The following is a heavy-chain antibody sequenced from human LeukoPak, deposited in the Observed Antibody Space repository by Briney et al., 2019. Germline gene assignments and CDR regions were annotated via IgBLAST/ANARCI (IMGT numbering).Heavy chain of an antibody. Sequence: GGSLRLSCAASGFTFSSYGMHWVRQAPGKGLEWVAFIWYDGSNKYYVDSVKGRFTVSRDNSKNTLYLRMNSLRAEDTAVYYCARGGATAGSFPFDYWGQGTLVTVSS. D-gene: IGHD3-10*01. CDR2: IWYDGSNK. V-gene: IGHV3-33*01. CDR3: ARGGATAGSFPFDY. J-gene: IGHJ4*02. CDR1: GFTFSSYG.